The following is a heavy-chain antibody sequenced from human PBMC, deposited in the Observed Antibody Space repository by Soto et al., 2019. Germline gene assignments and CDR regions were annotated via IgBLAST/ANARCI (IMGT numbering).Heavy chain of an antibody. D-gene: IGHD6-6*01. CDR3: ARRARPDFYYMDV. CDR2: IISNGVGT. Sequence: EVQLAESGGGLAQPGGSLRLSVAAFGFTLSGYAMVWVGQAPGKGLDYVSGIISNGVGTYYANSVQGRFTISRDNSKNTVYLQMGSLRPEDMAVYYCARRARPDFYYMDVWGKGTTVTVSS. J-gene: IGHJ6*03. V-gene: IGHV3-64*01. CDR1: GFTLSGYA.